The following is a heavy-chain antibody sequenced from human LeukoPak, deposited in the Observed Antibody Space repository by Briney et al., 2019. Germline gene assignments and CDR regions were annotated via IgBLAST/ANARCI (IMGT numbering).Heavy chain of an antibody. Sequence: PGGSLRLSCAASGFTFSTYWMSWVRQAAGKGLEWVANIKEDGSEKYYGYSVKGRFTISRDNAKNSLYLQMNSLRAEDTAVYYCARDSSGYQWGQGTLVTVSS. CDR1: GFTFSTYW. CDR2: IKEDGSEK. CDR3: ARDSSGYQ. V-gene: IGHV3-7*01. J-gene: IGHJ4*02. D-gene: IGHD3-22*01.